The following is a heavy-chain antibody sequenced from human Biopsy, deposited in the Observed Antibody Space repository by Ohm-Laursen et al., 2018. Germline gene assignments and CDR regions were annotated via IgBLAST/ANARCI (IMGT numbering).Heavy chain of an antibody. J-gene: IGHJ1*01. Sequence: TLSLTWTVSGGSFTGHYWTWIRQPPGKGLEWIGHISHTGYTSYKSSLKSRVTISLDTSRKHFSLRLTSLAAADTAVYYCARGSSEYGGLYFPHWGQGTLVTVSS. CDR2: ISHTGYT. V-gene: IGHV4-59*11. D-gene: IGHD4-23*01. CDR1: GGSFTGHY. CDR3: ARGSSEYGGLYFPH.